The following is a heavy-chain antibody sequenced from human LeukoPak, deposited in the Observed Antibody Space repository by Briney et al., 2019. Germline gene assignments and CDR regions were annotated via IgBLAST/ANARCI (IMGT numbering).Heavy chain of an antibody. CDR3: ARDFLRGGRYRAWNWFDP. CDR1: GFTFSSYS. Sequence: PPGGSLRLSCAASGFTFSSYSMNWVRQAPGKGLEWVSYISSSSTIYYADSVKGRFTISRDNAKNSLYLQMNSLRDEDTAVYYCARDFLRGGRYRAWNWFDPWGQGTLVTVSS. D-gene: IGHD6-19*01. J-gene: IGHJ5*02. V-gene: IGHV3-48*02. CDR2: ISSSSTI.